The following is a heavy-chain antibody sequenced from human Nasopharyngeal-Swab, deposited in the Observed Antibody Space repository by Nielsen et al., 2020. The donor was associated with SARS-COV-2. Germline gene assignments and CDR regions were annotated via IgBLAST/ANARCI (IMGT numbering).Heavy chain of an antibody. CDR3: ARGQESYSSSWLNWYFDL. CDR1: GFTFTNYW. J-gene: IGHJ2*01. V-gene: IGHV3-7*04. D-gene: IGHD6-13*01. CDR2: IRQDGRER. Sequence: GGSLRLSCTASGFTFTNYWMSWVRQAPGKGLEWMANIRQDGRERHYVDSVKGRFTISRDNSKNTLYLQMNSLRAEDTAVYYCARGQESYSSSWLNWYFDLWGRGTLVTVSS.